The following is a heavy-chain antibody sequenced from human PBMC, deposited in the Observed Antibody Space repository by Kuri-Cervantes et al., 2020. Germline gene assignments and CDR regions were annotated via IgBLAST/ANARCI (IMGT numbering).Heavy chain of an antibody. V-gene: IGHV5-51*01. CDR3: ARARGVIVSLNWFDP. Sequence: KVSCKGSGYSFTSYWIGWVRQMPGKGLEWMGIIYPGDSDTRYSPSFQGQVTISADKSISTAYLQWSSLKASDTAMYYCARARGVIVSLNWFDPWGQGTLVTVSS. D-gene: IGHD3-16*02. J-gene: IGHJ5*02. CDR1: GYSFTSYW. CDR2: IYPGDSDT.